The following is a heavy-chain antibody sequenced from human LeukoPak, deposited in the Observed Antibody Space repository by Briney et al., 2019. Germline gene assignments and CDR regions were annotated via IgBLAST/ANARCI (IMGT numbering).Heavy chain of an antibody. Sequence: PSETLSLTCTVSGGSISSSSYYWGWIRQPPGKGLEWIGSIYYSGSTYYNPSLKSRVTISVDTSKNQFSLKLSSVTAADTAVYYCARAVGSYSLDYWGQGTLVTVSS. CDR3: ARAVGSYSLDY. V-gene: IGHV4-39*01. CDR1: GGSISSSSYY. D-gene: IGHD1-26*01. CDR2: IYYSGST. J-gene: IGHJ4*02.